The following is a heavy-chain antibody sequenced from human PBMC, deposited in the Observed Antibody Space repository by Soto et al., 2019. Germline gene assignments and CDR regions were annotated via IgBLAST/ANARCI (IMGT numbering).Heavy chain of an antibody. Sequence: QVQLVQSGAEVKKPGDSVMLSCKASGNTFTSYYMHWVRQAPGQGLEWMGIINPSSGSTNYAQKLEGRVNMTRDTSTRRVYMELSGLRSEDTAVYYCARDRAPGWAYYYGMDVWGQGTTVTVSS. CDR2: INPSSGST. V-gene: IGHV1-46*03. CDR3: ARDRAPGWAYYYGMDV. J-gene: IGHJ6*02. CDR1: GNTFTSYY. D-gene: IGHD1-26*01.